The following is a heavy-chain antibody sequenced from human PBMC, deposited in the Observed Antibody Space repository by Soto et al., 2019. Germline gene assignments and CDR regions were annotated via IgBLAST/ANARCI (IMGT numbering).Heavy chain of an antibody. Sequence: PGGSLRLSCAASGFTFSDYYMSWIRQAPGKGLEWVSYISYSSSYTNYADSVKGRFTISRDNAKNSLYLQMNSLRAEDTAVYYCARDQAYYYDSSGYYPLDYWGQGTLVTVS. CDR2: ISYSSSYT. CDR3: ARDQAYYYDSSGYYPLDY. V-gene: IGHV3-11*06. CDR1: GFTFSDYY. D-gene: IGHD3-22*01. J-gene: IGHJ4*02.